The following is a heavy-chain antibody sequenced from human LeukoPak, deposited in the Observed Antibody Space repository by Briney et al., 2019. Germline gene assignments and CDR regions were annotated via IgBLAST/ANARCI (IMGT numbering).Heavy chain of an antibody. J-gene: IGHJ6*02. V-gene: IGHV4-30-4*01. CDR1: GGSISSGDYY. Sequence: SETLSLTCTVSGGSISSGDYYWSWIRQPPGKGLEWIGYIYYSGSTYYNPSLKSRVTISVDTSKNQFSLKLSSVTAADTAVYYCARDRPLGYCSGGSCYYYYGMDVWGQGTTVTVSS. D-gene: IGHD2-15*01. CDR2: IYYSGST. CDR3: ARDRPLGYCSGGSCYYYYGMDV.